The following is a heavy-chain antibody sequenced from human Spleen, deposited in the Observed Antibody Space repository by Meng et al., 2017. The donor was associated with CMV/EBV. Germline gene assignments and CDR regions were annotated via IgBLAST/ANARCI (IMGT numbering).Heavy chain of an antibody. D-gene: IGHD6-13*01. V-gene: IGHV4-34*01. CDR3: ARGVEAAASGFFYY. Sequence: SETLSLTCVVYGGSFSNYYWNWIRQPPGKGLEWIGEINHSGSTNYNPSLKSRVTISVDTSKNRFSLKLSSVTAADTAVYYCARGVEAAASGFFYYWGQGTLVTVSS. J-gene: IGHJ4*02. CDR2: INHSGST. CDR1: GGSFSNYY.